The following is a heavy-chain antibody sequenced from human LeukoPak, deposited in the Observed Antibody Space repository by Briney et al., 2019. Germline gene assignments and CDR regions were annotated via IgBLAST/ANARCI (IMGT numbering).Heavy chain of an antibody. CDR2: ISWNSGSV. CDR3: AKGAGTWSMDV. J-gene: IGHJ6*03. CDR1: GFTFDDYA. Sequence: GGSLRLSCAASGFTFDDYAMHWVRQPPGKGLEWVSGISWNSGSVGYADSVKGRFTISRDNAKNSLYLQMNSLRAEDMALYYCAKGAGTWSMDVWGKGTTVTVSS. V-gene: IGHV3-9*03. D-gene: IGHD6-19*01.